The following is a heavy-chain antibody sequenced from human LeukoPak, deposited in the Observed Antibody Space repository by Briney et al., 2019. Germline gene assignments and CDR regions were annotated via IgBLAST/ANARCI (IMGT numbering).Heavy chain of an antibody. Sequence: GGSLRLSCAASGFTFSSYWMSWVRQAPGKGLERVANIKQDGSEKYYVDSVKGQFTIYRDNAKNSLYLQMNSLRAEDTAVYYCASDPPDRYCSGGSCYSNWFDPWGQGTLVTVSS. V-gene: IGHV3-7*01. CDR3: ASDPPDRYCSGGSCYSNWFDP. CDR1: GFTFSSYW. J-gene: IGHJ5*02. D-gene: IGHD2-15*01. CDR2: IKQDGSEK.